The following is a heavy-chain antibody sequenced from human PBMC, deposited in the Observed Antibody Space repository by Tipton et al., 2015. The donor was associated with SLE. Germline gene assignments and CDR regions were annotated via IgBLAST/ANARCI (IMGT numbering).Heavy chain of an antibody. CDR3: ARAQNSSMGY. CDR1: GGSFSGYY. V-gene: IGHV4-34*01. D-gene: IGHD1-7*01. J-gene: IGHJ4*02. CDR2: INHSGGT. Sequence: LRLSCAVYGGSFSGYYWSWIRQPPGKGLEWIGEINHSGGTNYNPSLKSRVTISVDTSENQFSLKLSSVTAADTAVYYCARAQNSSMGYWGQGTLVTVSS.